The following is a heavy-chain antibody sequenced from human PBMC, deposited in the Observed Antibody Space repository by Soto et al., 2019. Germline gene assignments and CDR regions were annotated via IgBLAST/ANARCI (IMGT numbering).Heavy chain of an antibody. CDR1: GFTFISHT. CDR2: ISGSGSP. CDR3: SREVQPVFRREYDY. V-gene: IGHV3-21*04. J-gene: IGHJ4*02. Sequence: PGGSLRLSCAVSGFTFISHTLNWVRQAPGKGLEWVSSISGSGSPYYADSVKGRFTISRDNAQNSLYLQMSSLRAEDTAVYYCSREVQPVFRREYDYWGRGTLVTVSS.